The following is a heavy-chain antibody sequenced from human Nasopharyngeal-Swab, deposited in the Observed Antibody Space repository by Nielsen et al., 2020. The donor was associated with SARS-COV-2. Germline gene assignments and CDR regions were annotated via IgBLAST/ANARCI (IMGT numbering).Heavy chain of an antibody. Sequence: GESLKISCAASGFSFRDSAMHWVRQAPGKGLEWVAVIWYDGSEKYYVDSVKGRFTISGDNSKNTLYLQMNSLRAEDTAVYYCARDPPFSGWTLESWGQGTLVTVSS. V-gene: IGHV3-33*01. CDR2: IWYDGSEK. D-gene: IGHD6-25*01. CDR3: ARDPPFSGWTLES. CDR1: GFSFRDSA. J-gene: IGHJ4*02.